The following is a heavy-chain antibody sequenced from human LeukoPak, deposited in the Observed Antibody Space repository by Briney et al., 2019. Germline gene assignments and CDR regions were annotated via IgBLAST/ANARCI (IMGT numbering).Heavy chain of an antibody. CDR3: PKATNYDSSDYTDAFDI. J-gene: IGHJ3*02. CDR2: IRYDGSNK. D-gene: IGHD3-22*01. Sequence: GGSLRLSCAASGFTFSDYYMGWIRQAPGKGLEWVSFIRYDGSNKYYADSVKGRFTISRDNSKNTLYLQMNSLRVEDTAVYYCPKATNYDSSDYTDAFDIWGQGTMVTVSS. V-gene: IGHV3-30*02. CDR1: GFTFSDYY.